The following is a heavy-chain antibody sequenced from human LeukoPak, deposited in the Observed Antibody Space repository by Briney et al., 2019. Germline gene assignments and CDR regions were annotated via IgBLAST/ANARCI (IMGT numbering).Heavy chain of an antibody. CDR3: AGRSTHWYFDL. J-gene: IGHJ2*01. CDR2: ISWNSGSI. CDR1: GFTFDDYA. Sequence: GGSLRLSCAASGFTFDDYAMHWVRQAPGKGLEWVSGISWNSGSIGYADSVKGRFTISRDNAKNSLYLQMNSLSAEDTALYYCAGRSTHWYFDLWGRGTLVTVSS. V-gene: IGHV3-9*01. D-gene: IGHD5/OR15-5a*01.